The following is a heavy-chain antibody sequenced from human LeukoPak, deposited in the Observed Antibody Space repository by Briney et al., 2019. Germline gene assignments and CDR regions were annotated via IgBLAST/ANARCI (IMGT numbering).Heavy chain of an antibody. D-gene: IGHD3-9*01. CDR2: ISGSGGST. CDR1: GFTLSSYA. V-gene: IGHV3-23*01. J-gene: IGHJ4*02. CDR3: AKDLLPSLRYFDWLFFDY. Sequence: GGSLRLSCAASGFTLSSYAMSWVRQAPGKGLEWVSAISGSGGSTYYADSVKGRFTISRDNSKNTLYLQMNSLRAEDTAVYYCAKDLLPSLRYFDWLFFDYWGQGTLATVSS.